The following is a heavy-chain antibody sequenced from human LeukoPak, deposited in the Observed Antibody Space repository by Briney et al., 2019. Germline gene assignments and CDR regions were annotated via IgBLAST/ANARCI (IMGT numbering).Heavy chain of an antibody. CDR2: IYYSGSS. J-gene: IGHJ6*03. V-gene: IGHV4-39*01. CDR3: ARQDTILRRLYYYYMDV. D-gene: IGHD3-3*01. Sequence: SETLSLTCTVSGGSISSSSYYWGWIRQPPGKGLEWIGSIYYSGSSYYNPSLKSRVTISVDTSKNPFSLKLSSVTAADTAVYYCARQDTILRRLYYYYMDVWGKGTTVTVSS. CDR1: GGSISSSSYY.